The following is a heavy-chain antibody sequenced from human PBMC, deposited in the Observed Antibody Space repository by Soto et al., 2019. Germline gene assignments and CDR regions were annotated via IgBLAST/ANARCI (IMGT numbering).Heavy chain of an antibody. CDR1: GGSVTSGSYY. J-gene: IGHJ6*02. D-gene: IGHD7-27*01. Sequence: SLTSAVSGGSVTSGSYYWTWLRQPPGKGLEWIGYISYTGRTKYNPSLQSRVTISVDTSKNDFSLNLSSVTAADTAVYFCAREWGLLPYYVMNVWGHGTAVTVSS. V-gene: IGHV4-61*03. CDR2: ISYTGRT. CDR3: AREWGLLPYYVMNV.